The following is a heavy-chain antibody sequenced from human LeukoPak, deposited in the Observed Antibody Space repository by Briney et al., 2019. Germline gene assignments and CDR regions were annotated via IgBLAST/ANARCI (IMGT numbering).Heavy chain of an antibody. V-gene: IGHV1-46*01. CDR2: INPSGGST. D-gene: IGHD5-18*01. J-gene: IGHJ4*02. Sequence: ASVKVSFKASGYTFTSYYMHWVRQAPGQGLEWMGIINPSGGSTSYAQKFQGRVTMTRDTSTSTVYMELSSLRSEDTAVYYCARDLYNNQYSYGPVDYWGQGTLVTVSS. CDR3: ARDLYNNQYSYGPVDY. CDR1: GYTFTSYY.